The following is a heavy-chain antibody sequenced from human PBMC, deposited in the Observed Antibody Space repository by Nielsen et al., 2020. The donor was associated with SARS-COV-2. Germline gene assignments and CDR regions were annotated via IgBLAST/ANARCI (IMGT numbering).Heavy chain of an antibody. Sequence: ASVKVSCKVSGYSLTEISMHWVRQAPGKGLEWMGSFDPEDGGIIYAQKFEGRVTMTEDTSTDTAYMELRSLRSEDTAVYYCATSDFTIIPLFWGQGTAVTVSS. CDR2: FDPEDGGI. CDR3: ATSDFTIIPLF. D-gene: IGHD3-3*01. J-gene: IGHJ6*02. V-gene: IGHV1-24*01. CDR1: GYSLTEIS.